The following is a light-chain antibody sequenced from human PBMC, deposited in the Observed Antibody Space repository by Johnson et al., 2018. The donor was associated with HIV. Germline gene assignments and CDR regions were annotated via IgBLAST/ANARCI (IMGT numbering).Light chain of an antibody. V-gene: IGLV1-51*01. CDR1: SSNIGNNY. CDR2: DNN. Sequence: QSVLTQPPSVSAAPGQKVTISCSGSSSNIGNNYVSWYQQLPGTAPKLLIYDNNKRPSGIPDRFSGSKAGSSATLGIAGLQPGDEADYYCEAWDSGLGAHYVFGTGTKVTVL. J-gene: IGLJ1*01. CDR3: EAWDSGLGAHYV.